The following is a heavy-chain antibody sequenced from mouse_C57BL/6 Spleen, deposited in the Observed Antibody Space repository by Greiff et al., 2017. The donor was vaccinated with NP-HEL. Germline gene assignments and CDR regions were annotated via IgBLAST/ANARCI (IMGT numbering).Heavy chain of an antibody. CDR2: IDPETGGT. D-gene: IGHD2-4*01. V-gene: IGHV1-15*01. J-gene: IGHJ2*01. CDR1: GYTFTDYE. CDR3: TRSGDYDDEYDFDY. Sequence: QVQLQQSGAELVRPGASVTLSCKASGYTFTDYEMHWVKQTPVHGLEWIGAIDPETGGTAYNQKFKGKAILTADKSSSTAYMELRSLTSEDSAVYYCTRSGDYDDEYDFDYWGQGTTLTVSS.